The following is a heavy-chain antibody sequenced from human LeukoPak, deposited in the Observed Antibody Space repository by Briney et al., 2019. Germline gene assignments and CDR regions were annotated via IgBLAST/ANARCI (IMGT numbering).Heavy chain of an antibody. D-gene: IGHD2-2*01. CDR2: IDQRGNT. CDR3: ARPVYCSSTTCSGGGFDS. CDR1: GGSLSGYY. J-gene: IGHJ4*02. Sequence: SETLSLTCAVYGGSLSGYYWSWIRQPPGKGLEWIGEIDQRGNTNYDPSLKSRVTISVDTSRNQFSLKLSPVTAADTAVYYCARPVYCSSTTCSGGGFDSWGQGTLATVSS. V-gene: IGHV4-34*01.